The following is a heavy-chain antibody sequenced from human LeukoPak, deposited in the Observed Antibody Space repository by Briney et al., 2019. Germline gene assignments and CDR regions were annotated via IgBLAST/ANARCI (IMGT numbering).Heavy chain of an antibody. CDR2: IYTSGST. CDR3: AREEGSGYSSSSRVGAFDI. J-gene: IGHJ3*02. D-gene: IGHD6-6*01. V-gene: IGHV4-4*07. Sequence: SETLSLTCTVSGGSISSYYWSWIRQPAGKGLEWIGRIYTSGSTNYNPSLKSRVTMSVDTSKNQFSLKLSSVTAADTAVYYCAREEGSGYSSSSRVGAFDIWGQGTMVTVSS. CDR1: GGSISSYY.